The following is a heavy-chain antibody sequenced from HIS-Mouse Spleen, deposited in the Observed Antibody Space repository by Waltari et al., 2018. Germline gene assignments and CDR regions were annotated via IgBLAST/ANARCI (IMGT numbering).Heavy chain of an antibody. V-gene: IGHV4-34*01. CDR3: ARVVGATRAWFDP. Sequence: QVQLQQWGAGLLKPSETLTLTCAVYGGSFSGYYWSCIRQPPGKGLGWIGELNHSGSTNYNPSLKSRVTISVDTSKNQFSLKLSSVTAADTAVYYCARVVGATRAWFDPWGQGTLVTVSS. J-gene: IGHJ5*02. CDR1: GGSFSGYY. CDR2: LNHSGST. D-gene: IGHD1-26*01.